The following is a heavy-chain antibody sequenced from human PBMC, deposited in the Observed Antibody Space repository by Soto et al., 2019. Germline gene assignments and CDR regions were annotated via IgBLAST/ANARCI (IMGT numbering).Heavy chain of an antibody. CDR1: GFTISSYW. J-gene: IGHJ6*02. CDR2: IKQDGSAE. V-gene: IGHV3-7*03. CDR3: ARYNAMDV. Sequence: GGSLRLSCTASGFTISSYWMSWVRQVPGKGLEWVANIKQDGSAENYVDSVKGRFTISRDNAKNSLYLQMNSLRGEDTAIYYSARYNAMDVWGQGTTVTVSS.